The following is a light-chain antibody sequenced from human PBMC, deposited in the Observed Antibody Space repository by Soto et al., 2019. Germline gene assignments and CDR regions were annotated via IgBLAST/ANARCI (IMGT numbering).Light chain of an antibody. CDR3: QQCSFWPPIT. CDR1: QKVDSY. Sequence: VFTQSPSTLSLSPGGSATPSCRVSQKVDSYLAWYQQKSGHAPRLLIYDASNRATGIPARFSGSGSGTAFTLTISSLEPEDSAVYYCQQCSFWPPITFGQGTRLVIK. CDR2: DAS. J-gene: IGKJ5*01. V-gene: IGKV3-11*01.